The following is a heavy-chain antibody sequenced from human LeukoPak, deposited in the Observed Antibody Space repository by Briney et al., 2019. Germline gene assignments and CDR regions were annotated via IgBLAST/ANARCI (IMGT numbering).Heavy chain of an antibody. CDR2: TIPMFGTA. CDR3: ARGRPTHQDVFDI. V-gene: IGHV1-69*13. Sequence: ASVKVSCKASGDTFSSYAISWVRQAPGQGPEWMGGTIPMFGTAHYEQKFQGRVTITADESTRTAYMELSSLRSEDTAVYYCARGRPTHQDVFDIWGQGTMVTVSS. CDR1: GDTFSSYA. J-gene: IGHJ3*02.